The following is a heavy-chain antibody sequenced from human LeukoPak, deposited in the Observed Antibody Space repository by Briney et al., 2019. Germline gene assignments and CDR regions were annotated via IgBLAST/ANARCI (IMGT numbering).Heavy chain of an antibody. CDR3: ARDRAARRFDY. J-gene: IGHJ4*02. V-gene: IGHV3-74*01. CDR1: GFTFSSYW. D-gene: IGHD6-6*01. CDR2: IVIDGSST. Sequence: PGGSLRLSCAASGFTFSSYWMHWVRQAPGKGLVWVSRIVIDGSSTTYADSVKGRFTISRDNAKNTLYLQMNSLRAEDTAVYYCARDRAARRFDYWGQGTLVTVSS.